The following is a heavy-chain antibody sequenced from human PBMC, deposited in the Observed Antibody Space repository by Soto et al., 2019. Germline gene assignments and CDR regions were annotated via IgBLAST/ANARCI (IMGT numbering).Heavy chain of an antibody. J-gene: IGHJ4*02. V-gene: IGHV2-5*02. D-gene: IGHD3-3*01. CDR2: IYWDDDK. Sequence: QITLNESGPTVVKPAETLTLTCTFSGFSLTTSGLGVGWIRQAPGRAPEWLALIYWDDDKRYSASLKSRLTITKDTCKNQVVLTMASVDPADTATYYCAHRILRTVFGLVTTTAIYFDFWGQGTPVVVSS. CDR3: AHRILRTVFGLVTTTAIYFDF. CDR1: GFSLTTSGLG.